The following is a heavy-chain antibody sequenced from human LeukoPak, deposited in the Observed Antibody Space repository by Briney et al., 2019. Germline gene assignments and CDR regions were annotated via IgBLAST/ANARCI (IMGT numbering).Heavy chain of an antibody. Sequence: GGPLRLSCAASGFTFSDYWMHWVRQAPGKGLVWVSRVNRDGSSTSYADSVKGRFTISRDNAKNALSLQMNSLRAEDTAVYYCARDRSISAAGDTYWGQGTLVTVFS. V-gene: IGHV3-74*01. D-gene: IGHD6-13*01. CDR1: GFTFSDYW. CDR3: ARDRSISAAGDTY. J-gene: IGHJ4*02. CDR2: VNRDGSST.